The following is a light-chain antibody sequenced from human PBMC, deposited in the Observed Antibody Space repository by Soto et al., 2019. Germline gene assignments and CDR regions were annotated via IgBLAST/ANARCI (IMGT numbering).Light chain of an antibody. Sequence: EIVLTQSPGTLSLSPGERATLSCRASQSVSTSYLAWYQQKPGQAPRLLIYRASSRATGIPDRFSGSGSGADFTLTISRLEPEDFAVYYCQQYGSVPLSFGGGTKVEIK. V-gene: IGKV3-20*01. CDR3: QQYGSVPLS. J-gene: IGKJ4*01. CDR1: QSVSTSY. CDR2: RAS.